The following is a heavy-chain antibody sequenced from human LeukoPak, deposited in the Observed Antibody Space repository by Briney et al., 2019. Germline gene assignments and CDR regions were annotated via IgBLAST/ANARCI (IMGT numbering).Heavy chain of an antibody. D-gene: IGHD4-11*01. CDR2: IYYSGST. CDR1: GGSISSYY. Sequence: SETLSLTCTVSGGSISSYYWSWIRQPPGKGLEWIGYIYYSGSTNYNPSLKGRVTISADTSKNQSSLKLSSVTAADTAVYYCARTRVTSRYFDYWGQGTLVTVSS. CDR3: ARTRVTSRYFDY. V-gene: IGHV4-59*01. J-gene: IGHJ4*02.